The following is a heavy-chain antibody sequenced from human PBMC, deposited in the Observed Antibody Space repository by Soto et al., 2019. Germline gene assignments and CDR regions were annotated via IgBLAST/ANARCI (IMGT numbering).Heavy chain of an antibody. V-gene: IGHV3-13*01. CDR2: IGAVGDT. CDR1: GFTFSNYD. J-gene: IGHJ4*02. Sequence: PGGSLRLSCAASGFTFSNYDMHWVRQGTGKRLEWVSVIGAVGDTYYPGSVKGRFTISRENAKNSLYLQMNSLRAGDTAVYYCAREKAGAIDYWGLGTPVTVSS. CDR3: AREKAGAIDY. D-gene: IGHD6-19*01.